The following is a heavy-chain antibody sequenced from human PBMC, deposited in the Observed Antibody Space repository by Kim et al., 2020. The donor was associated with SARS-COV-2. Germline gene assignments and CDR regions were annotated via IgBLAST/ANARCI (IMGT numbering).Heavy chain of an antibody. CDR1: GGSFSGYY. V-gene: IGHV4-34*01. CDR2: INHSGST. J-gene: IGHJ3*02. D-gene: IGHD3-10*01. CDR3: ARTRGVAANAFDI. Sequence: SETLSLTCAVYGGSFSGYYWSWIRQPPGKGLEWIGEINHSGSTNYNPSLKSRVTISVDTSKNQFSLKLSSVTAADTAVYYCARTRGVAANAFDIWGQGTMVTVSS.